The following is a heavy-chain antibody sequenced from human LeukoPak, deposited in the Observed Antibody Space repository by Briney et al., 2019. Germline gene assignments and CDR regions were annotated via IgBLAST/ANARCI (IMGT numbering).Heavy chain of an antibody. CDR1: GGSMNSYY. CDR3: VRDPPSRQFDP. V-gene: IGHV4-4*07. J-gene: IGHJ5*02. CDR2: INPSGST. Sequence: SETLSLTCNVSGGSMNSYYWRWIRQPAGKGLEWIGRINPSGSTNYNPSLKSRVTMSVDTSKNQFSLNLTSVTAADTAVYYCVRDPPSRQFDPWGQGTLVPVSS.